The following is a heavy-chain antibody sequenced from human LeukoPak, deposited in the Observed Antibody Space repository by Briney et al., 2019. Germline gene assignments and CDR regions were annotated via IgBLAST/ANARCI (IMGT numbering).Heavy chain of an antibody. J-gene: IGHJ3*02. V-gene: IGHV3-30*03. D-gene: IGHD3-10*01. CDR3: AIPPPQPPYYYGSGSYYSPIDAFDI. Sequence: GGSLRLSCAASGFTFSSYGMHWVRQAPGKGLEWVAVISYDGSNKYYADSVKGRFTISRDNSKNTLYLQMNSLRAEVTAVYYCAIPPPQPPYYYGSGSYYSPIDAFDIWGQGTMVTVSS. CDR1: GFTFSSYG. CDR2: ISYDGSNK.